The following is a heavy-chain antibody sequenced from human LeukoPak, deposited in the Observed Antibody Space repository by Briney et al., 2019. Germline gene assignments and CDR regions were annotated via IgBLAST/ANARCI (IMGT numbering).Heavy chain of an antibody. D-gene: IGHD2-2*01. CDR3: ARGSEGSCSSTSCPRYFQH. J-gene: IGHJ1*01. CDR1: GFTFSSYS. V-gene: IGHV3-30*03. CDR2: ISDDGTNK. Sequence: PGGSLRLSCAASGFTFSSYSMNWVRQAPGKGLEWVAVISDDGTNKNYGDSVKGRFTISRDNSKNTLYLQMNSLRAEDTAVYYCARGSEGSCSSTSCPRYFQHWGQGTLVTVSS.